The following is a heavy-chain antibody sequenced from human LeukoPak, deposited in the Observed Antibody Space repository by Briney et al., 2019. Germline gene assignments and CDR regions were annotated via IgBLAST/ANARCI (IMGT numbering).Heavy chain of an antibody. CDR3: ARAEWSNWYFDV. CDR2: IKQDGSEK. J-gene: IGHJ2*01. D-gene: IGHD3-3*01. Sequence: PGGSLRLSCAASGFTFSTYWMNWVRQAPGKGLEWVANIKQDGSEKYYVDSVKGRFTLSRDSAKNSLYLQMNSLRVEDTAVYYCARAEWSNWYFDVWGRGTLVTVSS. CDR1: GFTFSTYW. V-gene: IGHV3-7*03.